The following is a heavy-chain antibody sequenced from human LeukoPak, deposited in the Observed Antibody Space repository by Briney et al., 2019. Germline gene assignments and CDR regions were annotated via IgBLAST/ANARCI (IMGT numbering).Heavy chain of an antibody. Sequence: PGVSLRLSCAASGFSFSSYSMNWVGQAPGKGLEWVSSNSGRSDYIFYADSVKGRFTISRDNTKNSLYLQMNSLRAEDTAVYYCARDGLSTSWHGYYFDYWGQGTLVTVSS. CDR2: NSGRSDYI. CDR1: GFSFSSYS. D-gene: IGHD6-13*01. J-gene: IGHJ4*02. V-gene: IGHV3-21*01. CDR3: ARDGLSTSWHGYYFDY.